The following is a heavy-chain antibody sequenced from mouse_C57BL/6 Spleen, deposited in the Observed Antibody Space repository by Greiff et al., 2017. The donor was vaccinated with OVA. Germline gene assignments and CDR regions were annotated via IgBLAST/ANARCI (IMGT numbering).Heavy chain of an antibody. Sequence: QVHVKQSGPELVKPGDSVKISCKASGYAFSSSWMNWVKQRPGKGLEWIGRIYPGDGDTNYNGLFTGKATLTANRSASTAYIQLSSLTSEESAVYFCARSNDLYFDYWGQGTTLTVSS. CDR1: GYAFSSSW. CDR2: IYPGDGDT. CDR3: ARSNDLYFDY. V-gene: IGHV1-82*01. J-gene: IGHJ2*01.